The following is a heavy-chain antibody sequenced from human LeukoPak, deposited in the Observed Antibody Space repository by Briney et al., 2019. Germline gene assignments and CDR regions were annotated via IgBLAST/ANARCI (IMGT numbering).Heavy chain of an antibody. Sequence: PSETLSLTCTVSGGSITSNSYYWAWFRQPPGKGLEWIGSVYYAGTIYYNPPLKSRVTVSVDTSKTQFSLELSSVTAADTAVYYCASGQSSGWYAFDYWGQGILLTVSS. J-gene: IGHJ4*02. CDR2: VYYAGTI. CDR3: ASGQSSGWYAFDY. V-gene: IGHV4-39*07. D-gene: IGHD6-19*01. CDR1: GGSITSNSYY.